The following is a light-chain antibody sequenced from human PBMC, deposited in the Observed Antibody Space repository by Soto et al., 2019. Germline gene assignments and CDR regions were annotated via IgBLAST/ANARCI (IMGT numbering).Light chain of an antibody. Sequence: DIQLTQFPSTLSASVGGTATITGRASKNLLTYLAWYQQKPGKAPKLLIHDASPLEDGVPSRFSGSGSGTEFSLTISSLQPEDFAMYHCQQYTSDLYTFGQGTKLQ. CDR1: KNLLTY. CDR2: DAS. J-gene: IGKJ2*01. CDR3: QQYTSDLYT. V-gene: IGKV1-5*01.